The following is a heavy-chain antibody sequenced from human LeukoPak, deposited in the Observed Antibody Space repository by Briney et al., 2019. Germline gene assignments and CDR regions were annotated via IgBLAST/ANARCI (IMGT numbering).Heavy chain of an antibody. D-gene: IGHD3-22*01. CDR2: ISSSGSTI. CDR1: GFTFSSYE. J-gene: IGHJ4*02. Sequence: GGSLRLSCAASGFTFSSYEMNWVRQAPGKGLEWVSYISSSGSTIYYADSVKGRFTISRDNAKNSLYLQMNSLRAEDTAVYYCARACYYDSSGSDYWGQGTLVTVSS. CDR3: ARACYYDSSGSDY. V-gene: IGHV3-48*03.